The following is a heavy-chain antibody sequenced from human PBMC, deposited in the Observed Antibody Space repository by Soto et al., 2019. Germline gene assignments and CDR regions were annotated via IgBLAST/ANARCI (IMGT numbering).Heavy chain of an antibody. CDR2: INDRGSI. J-gene: IGHJ2*01. CDR3: AGESHVILPGPPWVWYFDL. Sequence: QVQLQQWGAGPLRPLETLSLTCGVSGGSFSGYYWAWIRQSPGKGLEWIGEINDRGSINYNPSLKSGCSISVTTSKNHYSLNLWLLTAADTAVYSGAGESHVILPGPPWVWYFDLWGRGTLVTVSS. V-gene: IGHV4-34*01. D-gene: IGHD3-9*01. CDR1: GGSFSGYY.